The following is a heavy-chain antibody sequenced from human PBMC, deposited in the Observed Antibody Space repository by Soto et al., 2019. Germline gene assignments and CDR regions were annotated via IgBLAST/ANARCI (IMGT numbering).Heavy chain of an antibody. V-gene: IGHV3-9*01. Sequence: SLRLSCAASGFTFDDYAMHWVRQAPGKGLEWVSGISWNSGSIGYADSVKGRFTISRDNAKNSLYLQMNSLRAEDTALYYCAKANSYYYYYMDVWGKGTTVTVS. J-gene: IGHJ6*03. CDR1: GFTFDDYA. CDR3: AKANSYYYYYMDV. CDR2: ISWNSGSI.